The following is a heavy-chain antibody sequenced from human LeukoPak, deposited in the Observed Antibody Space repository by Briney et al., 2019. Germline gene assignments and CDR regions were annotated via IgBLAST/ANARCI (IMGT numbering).Heavy chain of an antibody. D-gene: IGHD2-2*01. CDR1: GDTFSSYA. J-gene: IGHJ6*03. Sequence: ASVKVSCKASGDTFSSYAINWVRQAPGQGLEWMGGIIPIFGTANYAQKFQGRVTITADESTNTAYMELSSLRSEDTAVYYCARAGYQLLGYYYMDVWGKGTTVTISS. V-gene: IGHV1-69*13. CDR3: ARAGYQLLGYYYMDV. CDR2: IIPIFGTA.